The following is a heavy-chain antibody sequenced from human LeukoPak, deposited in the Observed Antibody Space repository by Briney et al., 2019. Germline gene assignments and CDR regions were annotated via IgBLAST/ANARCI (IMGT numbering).Heavy chain of an antibody. J-gene: IGHJ5*02. CDR1: GGTFSGYY. Sequence: SETLSLTCAVYGGTFSGYYWSWIRQPPGKGLEWIGEINHSGSTNYYPSSKRRVTITVNAYNNKILHQQMCVTGADAAVYYCARRQVLWFGGLNWFDPWGQGTLVTVSS. CDR3: ARRQVLWFGGLNWFDP. D-gene: IGHD3-10*01. V-gene: IGHV4-34*01. CDR2: INHSGST.